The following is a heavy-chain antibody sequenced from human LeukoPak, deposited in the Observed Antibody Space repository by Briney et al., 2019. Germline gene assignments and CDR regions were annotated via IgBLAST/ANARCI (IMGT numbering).Heavy chain of an antibody. V-gene: IGHV4-34*01. J-gene: IGHJ4*02. CDR1: GGSFSGYY. D-gene: IGHD2-2*01. CDR3: ARGRVPVARSPFDY. CDR2: INHSGST. Sequence: SETLSLTCAVYGGSFSGYYWSWIRQPPGKGLEWIGEINHSGSTNYNPSLKSRVTISVDTSKNQFSLKLSSVTAADTAVYYCARGRVPVARSPFDYWGQGTLVTVSS.